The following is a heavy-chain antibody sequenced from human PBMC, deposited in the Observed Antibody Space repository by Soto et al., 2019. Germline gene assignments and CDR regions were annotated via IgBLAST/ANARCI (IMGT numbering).Heavy chain of an antibody. Sequence: HPGGSLRLSCAASGFAFSSYATSWIRQAPGKGLEWVSSITGSGANTYYADSVKGRFTISRDNSKNTLYLQMNSLRAEDTAVYYCARDVITFGGFIATDAFDIWGQGIMVTVSS. V-gene: IGHV3-23*01. CDR3: ARDVITFGGFIATDAFDI. J-gene: IGHJ3*02. CDR1: GFAFSSYA. CDR2: ITGSGANT. D-gene: IGHD3-16*02.